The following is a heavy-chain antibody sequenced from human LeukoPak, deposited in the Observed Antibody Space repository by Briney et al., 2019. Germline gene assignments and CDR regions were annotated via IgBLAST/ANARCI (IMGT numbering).Heavy chain of an antibody. V-gene: IGHV3-21*01. Sequence: GGSLRLSCAASGFTFSDYNMNWVRQAPGKGLEWVSTISSSDRSYMYYADSVKGRLTISRDNARNSLYLQMNSLRVEDTAVYYCARAPPDYGGSWDYWGQGTLVTVSS. CDR2: ISSSDRSYM. CDR3: ARAPPDYGGSWDY. D-gene: IGHD4-23*01. CDR1: GFTFSDYN. J-gene: IGHJ4*02.